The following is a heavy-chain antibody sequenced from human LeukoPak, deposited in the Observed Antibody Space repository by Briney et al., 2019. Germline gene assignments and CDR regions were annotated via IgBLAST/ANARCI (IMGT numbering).Heavy chain of an antibody. CDR2: IYTSGST. CDR3: ARSGGAARSQEYFQH. CDR1: GGSISSYY. J-gene: IGHJ1*01. V-gene: IGHV4-4*07. D-gene: IGHD1-26*01. Sequence: SETLSLTCTVSGGSISSYYWSWIRQPAGKGLEWIGRIYTSGSTNYNPSLKSRVTMSVDTSKNQFPLKLSSVTAADTAVYYCARSGGAARSQEYFQHWGQGTLVTVSS.